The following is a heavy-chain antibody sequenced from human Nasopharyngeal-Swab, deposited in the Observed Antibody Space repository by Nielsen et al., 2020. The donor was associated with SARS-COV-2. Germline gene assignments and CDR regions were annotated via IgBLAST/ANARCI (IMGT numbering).Heavy chain of an antibody. CDR3: AKDRGYDFWSGLLDV. D-gene: IGHD3-3*01. V-gene: IGHV3-23*01. CDR2: ISGSGGST. J-gene: IGHJ6*02. CDR1: GFTFSSYA. Sequence: GSLRLSCAASGFTFSSYAMSWVRQAPGKGLEWVSAISGSGGSTYYADSVKGRFTISRDNSKNTLYLQMNSLRAEDTAVYYCAKDRGYDFWSGLLDVWGQGTTVTVSS.